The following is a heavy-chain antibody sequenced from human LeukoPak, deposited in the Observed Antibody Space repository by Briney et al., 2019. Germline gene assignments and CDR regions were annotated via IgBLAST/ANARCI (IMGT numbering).Heavy chain of an antibody. Sequence: GGSLRLSCAASGFTFDDYTMHWVRQAPGKGLEWVSLISWDGGSTYYADSVKGRFTISRDNAKNSLYLQMNSLRADDTAVYYCARGTTAFDYWGQGTLVTVSS. CDR2: ISWDGGST. J-gene: IGHJ4*02. CDR3: ARGTTAFDY. D-gene: IGHD1/OR15-1a*01. V-gene: IGHV3-43*01. CDR1: GFTFDDYT.